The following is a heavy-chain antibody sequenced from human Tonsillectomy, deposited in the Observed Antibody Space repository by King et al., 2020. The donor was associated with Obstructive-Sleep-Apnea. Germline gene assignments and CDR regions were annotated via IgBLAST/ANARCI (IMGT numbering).Heavy chain of an antibody. J-gene: IGHJ3*02. D-gene: IGHD2/OR15-2a*01. CDR2: ISSSRSTV. Sequence: VQLVESGGGLVQPGGSLRLSCAASGFTFRSYSMNWVRQAPGKGLEWVSYISSSRSTVYYADSVKGRFTISRDNAKNSLYLQMNSLRAEDTAVYYCARAFLSDAFNIWGQGTMVTVSS. CDR3: ARAFLSDAFNI. CDR1: GFTFRSYS. V-gene: IGHV3-48*04.